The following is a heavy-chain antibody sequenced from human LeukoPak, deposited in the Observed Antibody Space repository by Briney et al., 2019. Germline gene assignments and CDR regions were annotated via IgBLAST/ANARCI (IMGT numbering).Heavy chain of an antibody. CDR1: GFTFSSYA. Sequence: GGSLRLSCAASGFTFSSYAMHWVRQAPGKGLEYVSSISSNGGSTYYANSVKGRFTISRDNSKNTLYLQMGSLRAEDMAVYYCARSSGSPSLNFDYWGQGTLVTVSS. CDR3: ARSSGSPSLNFDY. J-gene: IGHJ4*02. CDR2: ISSNGGST. D-gene: IGHD1-26*01. V-gene: IGHV3-64*01.